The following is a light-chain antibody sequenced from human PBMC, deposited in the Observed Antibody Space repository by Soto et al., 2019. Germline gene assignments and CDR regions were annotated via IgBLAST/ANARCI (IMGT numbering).Light chain of an antibody. CDR3: AAWDDSLNGVV. CDR1: SSNIGNNI. J-gene: IGLJ2*01. CDR2: SNS. V-gene: IGLV1-44*01. Sequence: QSVLTQPPSASGTPGQRITISCSGSSSNIGNNIVNWYQHLPGTAPKLLIYSNSQRPSGVPDRFSGSKSDTSASLAISGLQSEDEADYYCAAWDDSLNGVVFGGGTKVTAL.